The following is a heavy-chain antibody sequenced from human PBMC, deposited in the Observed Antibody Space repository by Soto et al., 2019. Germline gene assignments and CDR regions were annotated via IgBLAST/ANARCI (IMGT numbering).Heavy chain of an antibody. CDR1: GFTFGNYA. J-gene: IGHJ4*02. D-gene: IGHD6-19*01. CDR2: ISGSVIST. CDR3: PKGGLAVAGTLY. V-gene: IGHV3-23*01. Sequence: LRLSCAASGFTFGNYALSWVRQAPGKGLEWVSTISGSVISTYYADSVKGRFTISRDNSKNTLYLQMDSLRAEDTAVYYCPKGGLAVAGTLYWGLGTLVTVSS.